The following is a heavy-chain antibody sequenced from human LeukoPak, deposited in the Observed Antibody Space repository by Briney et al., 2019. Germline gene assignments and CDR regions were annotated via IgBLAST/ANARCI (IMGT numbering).Heavy chain of an antibody. CDR3: ARGPTLVRGVIMPDSVGGMDV. Sequence: APVKVSCKASGYTFTSYYMHWVRQAPGQGLEWMGWMNPNSGNTRYAQKVQGRITMTRDTSISTAYMELSSLRSEDTAVYYCARGPTLVRGVIMPDSVGGMDVWGQGTTVTVSS. V-gene: IGHV1-8*02. D-gene: IGHD3-10*01. CDR2: MNPNSGNT. J-gene: IGHJ6*02. CDR1: GYTFTSYY.